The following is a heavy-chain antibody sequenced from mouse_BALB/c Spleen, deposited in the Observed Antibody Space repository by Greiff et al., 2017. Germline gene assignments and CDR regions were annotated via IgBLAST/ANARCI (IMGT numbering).Heavy chain of an antibody. D-gene: IGHD1-1*01. J-gene: IGHJ4*01. Sequence: QVQLKESGPELVRPGVSVKISCKGSGYTFTDYAMHWVKQSHAKSLEWIGVISTYYGNTNYNQKFKGKATMTVDKSSSTAYMELARLTSEDSAIYYCARGFYYGSSYYAMDYWGQGTSVTVSS. CDR3: ARGFYYGSSYYAMDY. CDR2: ISTYYGNT. V-gene: IGHV1-67*01. CDR1: GYTFTDYA.